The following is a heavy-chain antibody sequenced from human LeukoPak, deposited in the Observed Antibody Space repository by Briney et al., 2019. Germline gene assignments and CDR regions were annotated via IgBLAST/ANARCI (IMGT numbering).Heavy chain of an antibody. D-gene: IGHD2-15*01. CDR3: ARDDSYYSAYDY. CDR1: GGSFSGYY. V-gene: IGHV4-34*01. CDR2: INHSGST. Sequence: PSETLSLTCAVYGGSFSGYYWSWIRQPPGKGLEWIGEINHSGSTNYNPSLKSRVTMSVDTSKNQFSLKLTSVTAADTAVYYCARDDSYYSAYDYWGQGTLVTVSS. J-gene: IGHJ4*02.